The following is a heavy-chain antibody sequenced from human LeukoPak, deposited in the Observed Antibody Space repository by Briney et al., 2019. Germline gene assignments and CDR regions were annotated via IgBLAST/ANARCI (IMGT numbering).Heavy chain of an antibody. CDR2: IYPGDSRI. CDR1: GYSFTSYW. V-gene: IGHV5-51*03. CDR3: ACRDLTSTWSFP. Sequence: GESLKISCQGFGYSFTSYWIGWVRQMPGKGMEWMGVIYPGDSRIRYNPSFQGQVTISVDKSISTAYLQWVSLRASNSAMYYCACRDLTSTWSFPWGQGTLVTVSS. J-gene: IGHJ5*02. D-gene: IGHD6-13*01.